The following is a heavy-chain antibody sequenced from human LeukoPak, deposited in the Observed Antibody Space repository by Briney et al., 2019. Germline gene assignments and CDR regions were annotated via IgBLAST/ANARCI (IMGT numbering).Heavy chain of an antibody. V-gene: IGHV3-21*01. J-gene: IGHJ6*02. CDR2: ISSGSTSI. CDR3: ARVSLYDFWSGYPRAQSYGMDV. Sequence: GGSLRLSCAASGFSFSTYNMNWVRQAPGKGLEWVSSISSGSTSINYADSVKGRFTISRDNAKNSLSLQMNSLRAEDTAVYYCARVSLYDFWSGYPRAQSYGMDVWGQGTTVTVSS. CDR1: GFSFSTYN. D-gene: IGHD3-3*01.